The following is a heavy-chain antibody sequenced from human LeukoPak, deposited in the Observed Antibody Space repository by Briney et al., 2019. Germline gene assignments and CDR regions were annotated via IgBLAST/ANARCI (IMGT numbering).Heavy chain of an antibody. V-gene: IGHV3-23*01. CDR3: AREGGAGGYFDY. CDR1: GFTFSSYA. D-gene: IGHD3-16*01. J-gene: IGHJ4*02. CDR2: ISGSGGST. Sequence: GGSLRLSCAASGFTFSSYAMSWVRQAPGKGLEWVSAISGSGGSTYYADSVRGRFTISRDNSKNTPYLQMNSLRAEDTAVYYCAREGGAGGYFDYWGQGTLVTVSS.